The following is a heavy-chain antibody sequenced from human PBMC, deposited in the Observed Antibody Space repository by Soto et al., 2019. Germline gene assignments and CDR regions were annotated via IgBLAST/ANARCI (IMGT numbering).Heavy chain of an antibody. V-gene: IGHV3-30*18. CDR1: GFTFSSYG. CDR3: AKDRRTAMDYYYYGMDV. CDR2: ISYDGSNK. J-gene: IGHJ6*02. D-gene: IGHD5-18*01. Sequence: TGGSLRLSCAASGFTFSSYGMHWVRQAPGKGLEWVAVISYDGSNKYYADSVKGRFTISRDNSKNTLYLQMNSLRAEDTAVYYCAKDRRTAMDYYYYGMDVWGQGTTVTVSS.